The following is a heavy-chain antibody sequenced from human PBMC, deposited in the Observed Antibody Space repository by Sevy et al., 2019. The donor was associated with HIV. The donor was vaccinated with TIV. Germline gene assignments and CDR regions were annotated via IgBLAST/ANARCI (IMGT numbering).Heavy chain of an antibody. CDR3: ARHGANGSGREWFDP. D-gene: IGHD3-10*01. V-gene: IGHV1-69*13. CDR2: IIPIFGTA. J-gene: IGHJ5*02. Sequence: ASVKVSCKASRGTFSSYAISWVRQAPGQGLEWMGGIIPIFGTANYAQKFQGRVTITADESTSTAYMELSSLRSEDTAVYYCARHGANGSGREWFDPWGQGTLVTVSS. CDR1: RGTFSSYA.